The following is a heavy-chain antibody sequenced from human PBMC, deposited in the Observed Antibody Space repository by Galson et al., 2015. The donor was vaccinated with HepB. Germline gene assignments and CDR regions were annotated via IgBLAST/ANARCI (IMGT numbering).Heavy chain of an antibody. V-gene: IGHV4-59*01. CDR2: IYYSGNT. J-gene: IGHJ4*02. Sequence: SETLSLTCTVSSGSISANYWGWIRQPPGKGLEWIGYIYYSGNTNYNPSLKSRVTMSVDTSKNQFSLKLRSVTAADTAVYYCARDYGTPSHFDYWGQGTLVTVSS. CDR1: SGSISANY. D-gene: IGHD3-10*01. CDR3: ARDYGTPSHFDY.